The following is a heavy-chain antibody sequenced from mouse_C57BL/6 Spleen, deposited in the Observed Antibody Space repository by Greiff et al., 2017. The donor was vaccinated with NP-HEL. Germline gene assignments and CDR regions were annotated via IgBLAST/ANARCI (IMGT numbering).Heavy chain of an antibody. CDR3: TREDGSHWYFDV. CDR1: GYTFTDYE. Sequence: VNLVESGAELVRPGASVTLSCKASGYTFTDYEMHWVKQTPVHGLEWIGAIDPETGGTAYNQKFKGKAILTADKSSSTAYMELRSLTSEDSAVYYCTREDGSHWYFDVWGTGTTVTVSS. V-gene: IGHV1-15*01. CDR2: IDPETGGT. J-gene: IGHJ1*03. D-gene: IGHD1-1*01.